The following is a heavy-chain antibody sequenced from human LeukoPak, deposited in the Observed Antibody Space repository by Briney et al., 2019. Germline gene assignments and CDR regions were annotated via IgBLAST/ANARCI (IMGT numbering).Heavy chain of an antibody. Sequence: PSETLSLTCTVSGGSISTYYWNWIRQPPGKGLEWIGYIYHSGSTNYNPSLQSRVTISVDTSKNQFSLNLNSVTAADTAVYYCARVRRATVTTWGFDYWGQGTLVTVSS. CDR1: GGSISTYY. CDR2: IYHSGST. V-gene: IGHV4-59*01. D-gene: IGHD4-17*01. J-gene: IGHJ4*02. CDR3: ARVRRATVTTWGFDY.